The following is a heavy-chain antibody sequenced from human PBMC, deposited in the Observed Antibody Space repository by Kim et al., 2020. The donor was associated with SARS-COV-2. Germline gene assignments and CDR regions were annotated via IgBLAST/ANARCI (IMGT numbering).Heavy chain of an antibody. CDR1: GFIFCVYA. CDR3: VRFGRDYGAVH. CDR2: TTRSGHGS. Sequence: GGSLRLSCLASGFIFCVYATHWARHSSGKGLEPASATTRSGHGSFYPASVEAKFNVSRDTSKNTLNLQMSSLRPEDTSVYYCVRFGRDYGAVHWGHVTLVTVSS. J-gene: IGHJ4*01. D-gene: IGHD3-16*01. V-gene: IGHV3-64D*09.